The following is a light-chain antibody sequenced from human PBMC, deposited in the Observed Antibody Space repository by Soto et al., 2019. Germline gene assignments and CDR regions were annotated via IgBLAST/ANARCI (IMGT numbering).Light chain of an antibody. V-gene: IGLV3-1*01. J-gene: IGLJ1*01. CDR2: QDR. CDR3: QAWDTTAYV. CDR1: KLGEKY. Sequence: SYELTQPPSVSVSPGHTATISCSGDKLGEKYVCWYQQKPGQSPVLVIYQDRKRPSGIPERFSGSNSGNTATLIISETQLVDEADYYCQAWDTTAYVFGTGTKLTVL.